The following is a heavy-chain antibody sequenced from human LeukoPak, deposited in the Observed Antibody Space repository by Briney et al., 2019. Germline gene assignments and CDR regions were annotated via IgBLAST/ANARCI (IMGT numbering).Heavy chain of an antibody. Sequence: EASVKVSCKASGYTFTSYAMHWVRQAPGQRLEWMGWISAYNGNTNYAQKLQGRVTMTTDTSTSTAYMELRSLRSDDTAVYYCARDWDGSPASRFDPWGQGTLVTVSS. CDR1: GYTFTSYA. CDR2: ISAYNGNT. D-gene: IGHD3-10*01. V-gene: IGHV1-18*01. J-gene: IGHJ5*02. CDR3: ARDWDGSPASRFDP.